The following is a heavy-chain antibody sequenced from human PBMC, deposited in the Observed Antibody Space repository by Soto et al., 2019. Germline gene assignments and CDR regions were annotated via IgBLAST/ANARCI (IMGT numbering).Heavy chain of an antibody. CDR2: IIPMFGTA. CDR1: GGTFSRHT. CDR3: ARGWGYDSSDYYYAY. V-gene: IGHV1-69*01. D-gene: IGHD3-22*01. Sequence: QVQLVQSGAEVRKPGSSVKVSCKASGGTFSRHTISWARQAPGQGLEWMGGIIPMFGTANHAQKFQGRVTIIADESTSTAYMELSSLRSEDTAIYYCARGWGYDSSDYYYAYWGQGTPVIVSS. J-gene: IGHJ4*02.